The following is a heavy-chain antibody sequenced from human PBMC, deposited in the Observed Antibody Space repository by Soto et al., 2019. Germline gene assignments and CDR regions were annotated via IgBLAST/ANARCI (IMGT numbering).Heavy chain of an antibody. CDR3: ARDLTTGHCSSTSCYQS. D-gene: IGHD2-2*03. Sequence: GGSLRLSCAASGFTFSSYSMNWVRQAPGKGLEWVSSISSSSSYIYYADSVKGRFTISRDNAKNSLYLQMNSLRAEDTAVYYCARDLTTGHCSSTSCYQSWGQGTLVTVSS. V-gene: IGHV3-21*01. J-gene: IGHJ4*02. CDR2: ISSSSSYI. CDR1: GFTFSSYS.